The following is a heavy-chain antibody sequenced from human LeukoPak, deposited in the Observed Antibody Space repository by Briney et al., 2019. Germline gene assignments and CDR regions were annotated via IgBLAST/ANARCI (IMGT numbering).Heavy chain of an antibody. V-gene: IGHV4-59*01. D-gene: IGHD7-27*01. CDR3: ARGSTGAWDY. J-gene: IGHJ4*02. CDR2: SHNSGGT. CDR1: GGSISSYY. Sequence: SETLSLTCTVSGGSISSYYWSWIRQPPGKGLEWIGYSHNSGGTNYNPSLKSRVTISVDTSKNQFSLKLSSVTAADTAVYYCARGSTGAWDYWGQGTLVTVSS.